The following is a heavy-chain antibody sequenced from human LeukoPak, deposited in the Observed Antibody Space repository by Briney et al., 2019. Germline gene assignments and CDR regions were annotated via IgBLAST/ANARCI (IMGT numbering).Heavy chain of an antibody. Sequence: GGSLRLSCAASGFTVSSNYMSWVRQAPGKGLEWVSVIYSGGSTCYADSVKGRFTISRDNSKNTLYLQMNSLRAEDTAVYYCARDPGDVVTATPDAFDIWGQGTMVTVSS. CDR1: GFTVSSNY. J-gene: IGHJ3*02. V-gene: IGHV3-66*01. D-gene: IGHD2-21*02. CDR2: IYSGGST. CDR3: ARDPGDVVTATPDAFDI.